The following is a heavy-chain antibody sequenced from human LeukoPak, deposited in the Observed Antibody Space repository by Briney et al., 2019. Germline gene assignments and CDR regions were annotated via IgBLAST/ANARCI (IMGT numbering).Heavy chain of an antibody. V-gene: IGHV3-7*01. J-gene: IGHJ4*02. CDR3: ARNPPSLDY. Sequence: GGSLRLSCAASGFTLSCYWMSWVRQAPGKGLEWVANIIQDGSVKYYVDSVKDRFTVYRDNAKNSLYLQMNSLRAEDTAVYYCARNPPSLDYWGQGILVTVSS. CDR2: IIQDGSVK. CDR1: GFTLSCYW.